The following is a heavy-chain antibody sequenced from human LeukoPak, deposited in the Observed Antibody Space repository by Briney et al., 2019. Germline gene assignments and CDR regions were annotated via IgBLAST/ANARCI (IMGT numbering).Heavy chain of an antibody. J-gene: IGHJ4*02. D-gene: IGHD2-21*02. CDR1: GFTFSSYA. CDR2: ISGSGGST. V-gene: IGHV3-23*01. CDR3: ARDATRGGDNDY. Sequence: GGSLRLSCAASGFTFSSYAMSWVRQAPGKGLEWVSAISGSGGSTYYADSVKGRFTISRDNSRNTLYLQMNSLRAEDTAVYYCARDATRGGDNDYWGQGTRVIVSS.